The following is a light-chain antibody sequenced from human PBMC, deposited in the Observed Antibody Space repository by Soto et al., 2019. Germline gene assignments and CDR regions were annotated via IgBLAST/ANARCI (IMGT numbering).Light chain of an antibody. Sequence: SALTQPASVSGSPGQSIAISCTGTSSDIESYDIVSWYQQYPCKVHKRIIYDVTIRPSGVSDRFSGSKSCNTASLTISGLQAEDESNYYCSSYTSSSTNVCGNRTKVTVL. CDR2: DVT. J-gene: IGLJ1*01. CDR1: SSDIESYDI. CDR3: SSYTSSSTNV. V-gene: IGLV2-14*02.